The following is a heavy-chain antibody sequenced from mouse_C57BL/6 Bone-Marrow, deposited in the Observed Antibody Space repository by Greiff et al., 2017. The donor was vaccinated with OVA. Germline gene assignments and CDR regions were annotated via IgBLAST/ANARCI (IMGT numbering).Heavy chain of an antibody. CDR1: GYTFTSYV. J-gene: IGHJ1*03. CDR2: IYPYNDGT. D-gene: IGHD1-1*01. Sequence: VQLQQSGPELVKPGASVKMSCKASGYTFTSYVMHWVKQKPGQGLEWIGYIYPYNDGTKYNEKFKGKATLTLDKSSSTAYMELSSLTSEDSAVYYCARSGYDGSSVWYFDVWDTGTTVTVSS. V-gene: IGHV1-14*01. CDR3: ARSGYDGSSVWYFDV.